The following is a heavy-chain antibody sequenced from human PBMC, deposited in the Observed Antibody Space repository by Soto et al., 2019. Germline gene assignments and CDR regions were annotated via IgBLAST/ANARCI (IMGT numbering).Heavy chain of an antibody. CDR2: IFYSGSTTY. CDR3: ARVGSSGWSPDY. CDR1: GGAISGHY. D-gene: IGHD6-19*01. Sequence: TSETLSLPCTVSGGAISGHYWIWIRQPPGEGMEWIGYIFYSGSTTYNNNPSLKSRVSISVDTSKNQFYLRLSSVTAADTAVYYCARVGSSGWSPDYWGQGTLVTVSS. J-gene: IGHJ4*02. V-gene: IGHV4-59*11.